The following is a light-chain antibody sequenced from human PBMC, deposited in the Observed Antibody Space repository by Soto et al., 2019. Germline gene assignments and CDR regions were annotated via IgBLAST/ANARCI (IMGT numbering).Light chain of an antibody. CDR2: QNN. CDR1: SSNIGAGSD. CDR3: QSYDNGLGGPA. V-gene: IGLV1-40*01. Sequence: QSVVTQPPSVSGAPGQWVTISCTGSSSNIGAGSDVHWYQHLPGTAPKLLVYQNNNRPSGVPDRFSGSKSGTSASLAITGLQVEHEADYYCQSYDNGLGGPAFGGGTKVTVL. J-gene: IGLJ2*01.